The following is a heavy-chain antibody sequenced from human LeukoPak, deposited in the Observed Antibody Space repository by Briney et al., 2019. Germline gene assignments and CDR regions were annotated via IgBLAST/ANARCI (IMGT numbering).Heavy chain of an antibody. Sequence: SETLSLTCAVYGGSFSGYYWSWIRQPPGKGLEWIGEINHSGSTNYHPSLKSRVTISVDTSKNQFSLKLSSVTAADTAVYYCARLNYLVVVPAAMRAGFDYWGQGTLVTVSS. D-gene: IGHD2-2*01. CDR1: GGSFSGYY. CDR3: ARLNYLVVVPAAMRAGFDY. J-gene: IGHJ4*02. V-gene: IGHV4-34*01. CDR2: INHSGST.